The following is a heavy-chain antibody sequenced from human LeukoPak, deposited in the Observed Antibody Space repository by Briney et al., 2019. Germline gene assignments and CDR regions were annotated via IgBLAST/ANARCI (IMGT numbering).Heavy chain of an antibody. CDR3: ARVEDSSGWYWIAY. CDR1: GFTFSSYG. D-gene: IGHD6-19*01. CDR2: ISYDGSNK. J-gene: IGHJ4*02. V-gene: IGHV3-30*03. Sequence: GSLRLSCAASGFTFSSYGMHWVRQAPGKGLEWVAVISYDGSNKYYADSVKGRFTISRDNSKNTLYLQMNGLRAEDTAVYYCARVEDSSGWYWIAYWGQGTLVTVSS.